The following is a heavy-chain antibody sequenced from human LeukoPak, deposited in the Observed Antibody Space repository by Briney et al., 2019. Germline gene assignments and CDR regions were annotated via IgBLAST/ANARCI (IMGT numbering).Heavy chain of an antibody. J-gene: IGHJ5*02. CDR1: GYTFTSYD. D-gene: IGHD6-13*01. V-gene: IGHV1-8*01. CDR2: MNPNSGNT. Sequence: ASVKVSCKASGYTFTSYDINWVRQATGQGLEWMGWMNPNSGNTGYAQKFQGRVTMTRNTSISTAYMELSSLGSEDTAVYYCARGPQQLDNWFDPWGQGTLVTVSS. CDR3: ARGPQQLDNWFDP.